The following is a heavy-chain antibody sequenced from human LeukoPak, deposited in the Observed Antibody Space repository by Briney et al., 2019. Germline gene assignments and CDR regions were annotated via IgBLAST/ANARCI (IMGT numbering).Heavy chain of an antibody. V-gene: IGHV1-8*01. CDR3: ARGPSSKGPSDY. CDR1: GYTFTSYD. CDR2: MNPNSGNT. Sequence: GASVKVSCKASGYTFTSYDINWVRQATGQGLEWMGWMNPNSGNTGYAQKFQGRVTMTRNTSISTAYMELSSLRSEDTAVYYCARGPSSKGPSDYWGQGTLVTVSS. J-gene: IGHJ4*02.